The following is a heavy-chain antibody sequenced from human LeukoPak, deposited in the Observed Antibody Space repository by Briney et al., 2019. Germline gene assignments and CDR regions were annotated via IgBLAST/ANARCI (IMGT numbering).Heavy chain of an antibody. Sequence: SVKVSCKASGGTFISYAISWVRQAPGQGLEWMGGIIPIFGTANYAQKFQGRVTITADESTSTAYMELSSLRSEDTAVYYCATEYYGDYVEGGNWGQGTLVTVSS. CDR2: IIPIFGTA. CDR1: GGTFISYA. CDR3: ATEYYGDYVEGGN. D-gene: IGHD4-17*01. V-gene: IGHV1-69*13. J-gene: IGHJ4*02.